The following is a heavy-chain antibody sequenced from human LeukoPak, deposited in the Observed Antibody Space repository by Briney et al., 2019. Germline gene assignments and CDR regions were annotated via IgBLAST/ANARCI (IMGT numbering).Heavy chain of an antibody. J-gene: IGHJ5*02. D-gene: IGHD4-17*01. V-gene: IGHV3-74*01. CDR1: GFTFSAHW. CDR3: AREVSGDRWYNCFDP. CDR2: INSDGSNT. Sequence: PRGSLRLSCAASGFTFSAHWMHWVRQATGKGLAWVSRINSDGSNTIYADSAKGRFTISRDNAKKTLYLQMNSLRAEDTAVYYCAREVSGDRWYNCFDPWGQGTLVTVSS.